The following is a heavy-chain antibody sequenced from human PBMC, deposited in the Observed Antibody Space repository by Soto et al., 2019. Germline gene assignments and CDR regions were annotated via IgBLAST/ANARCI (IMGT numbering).Heavy chain of an antibody. CDR1: GGSISSYY. Sequence: SETLSLTCTVSGGSISSYYWSWIRQPPGKGLEWIGYIYYSGSTNYNPSLKSRVTISVDTSKNQFSLKLSSVTAADTAVYYCARSPSNWFDPWSQGNLVTVSS. CDR2: IYYSGST. J-gene: IGHJ5*01. V-gene: IGHV4-59*08. CDR3: ARSPSNWFDP.